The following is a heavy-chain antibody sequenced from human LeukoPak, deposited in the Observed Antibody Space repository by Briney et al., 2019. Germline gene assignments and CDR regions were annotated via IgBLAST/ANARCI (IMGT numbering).Heavy chain of an antibody. CDR1: TFTFSDSY. V-gene: IGHV3-11*04. CDR3: PRAAGSYAFHI. CDR2: ISSSGTNI. D-gene: IGHD3-10*01. J-gene: IGHJ3*02. Sequence: PRGSLRLSCAASTFTFSDSYMGWMRLSPGKGLAWVSYISSSGTNIYYADSVKGRFTISRENAKNSLYLQMNGLRAEDTAVYYCPRAAGSYAFHIRGQGTMVSVSS.